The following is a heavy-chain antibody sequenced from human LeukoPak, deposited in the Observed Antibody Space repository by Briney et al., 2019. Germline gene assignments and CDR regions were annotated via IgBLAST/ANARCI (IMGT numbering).Heavy chain of an antibody. V-gene: IGHV4-30-2*01. CDR2: IYHSGST. Sequence: SQTLSLTCTVSGGSISSGGYYWSWVRQPPGKGLEWIGYIYHSGSTYYNPSLKSRVTISADRSKNQFSLKLSSVTAADTAVYYCATRHYYGSGSADYWGQGTLVTVSS. D-gene: IGHD3-10*01. J-gene: IGHJ4*02. CDR3: ATRHYYGSGSADY. CDR1: GGSISSGGYY.